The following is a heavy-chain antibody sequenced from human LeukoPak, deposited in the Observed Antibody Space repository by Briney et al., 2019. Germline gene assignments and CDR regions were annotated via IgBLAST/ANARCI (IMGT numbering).Heavy chain of an antibody. CDR2: FDPEDGET. D-gene: IGHD3-3*01. CDR3: ATGLRITIFGVVIPESWFDP. J-gene: IGHJ5*02. V-gene: IGHV1-24*01. CDR1: GYTLTELS. Sequence: GASVKVSCKVSGYTLTELSMHWVRQAPGKGLEWMGGFDPEDGETIYAQKFQGRVTMTEDTSTDTAYMELSSLRSEDTAVYYCATGLRITIFGVVIPESWFDPWGQGTLVTVSS.